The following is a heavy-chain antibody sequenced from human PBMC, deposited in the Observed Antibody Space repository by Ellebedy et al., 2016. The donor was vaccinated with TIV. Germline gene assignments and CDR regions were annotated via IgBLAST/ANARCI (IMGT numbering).Heavy chain of an antibody. V-gene: IGHV3-23*01. D-gene: IGHD3-10*01. CDR2: ITGSGYRT. J-gene: IGHJ4*02. CDR3: AKDSGKYGWNSEY. CDR1: GFTFDNFA. Sequence: GESLKISCATSGFTFDNFAMRWFRQAPGKGLEWVSAITGSGYRTFYADSVKGRFTVSRDTSKNTLYLQMNSLRAEDTAIYYCAKDSGKYGWNSEYWGQGTQVTVSS.